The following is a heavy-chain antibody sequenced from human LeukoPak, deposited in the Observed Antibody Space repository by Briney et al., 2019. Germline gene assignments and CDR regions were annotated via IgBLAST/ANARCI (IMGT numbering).Heavy chain of an antibody. J-gene: IGHJ3*02. D-gene: IGHD1-26*01. V-gene: IGHV3-21*01. CDR1: GFIFSSYS. CDR3: ARDRRVGATWSVGAFDI. Sequence: GGSLRLSCAAPGFIFSSYSMNWVRQAPGKGLEWVSSISSSSSYIYYADSVNGRFTISRDNAKNSLYLQMNSLRAEDTAVYYCARDRRVGATWSVGAFDIWGEGTTVTVSS. CDR2: ISSSSSYI.